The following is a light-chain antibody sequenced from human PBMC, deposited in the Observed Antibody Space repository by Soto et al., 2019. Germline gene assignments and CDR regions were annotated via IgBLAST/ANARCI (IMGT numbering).Light chain of an antibody. CDR2: DAS. Sequence: EILMTQSPATLSVSPRERATLSCRASQSVSSKLAWYQQKPGQAPRLLIYDASTRAIGIPARFSGSGSGTKIPLTTSSIHSEDFVIYYCQEYNNCPLTFGGGPKVQLK. CDR3: QEYNNCPLT. J-gene: IGKJ4*01. V-gene: IGKV3D-15*01. CDR1: QSVSSK.